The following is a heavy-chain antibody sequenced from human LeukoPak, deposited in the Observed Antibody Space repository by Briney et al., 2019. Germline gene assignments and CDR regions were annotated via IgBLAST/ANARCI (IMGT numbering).Heavy chain of an antibody. CDR1: GFTFSNYW. CDR3: ARMRPFDI. V-gene: IGHV3-7*01. J-gene: IGHJ3*02. CDR2: IKQDGSEK. Sequence: GGSLRLSCAASGFTFSNYWMSWVRQAPGKGLEWVANIKQDGSEKSYVGSVAGRFTISRDNAKNSLYMQMNSLRAEDTAVYYCARMRPFDIWGQGTMVTVSS.